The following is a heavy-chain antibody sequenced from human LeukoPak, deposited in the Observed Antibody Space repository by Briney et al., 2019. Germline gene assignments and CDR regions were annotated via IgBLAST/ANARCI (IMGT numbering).Heavy chain of an antibody. Sequence: SETLSLTCTVSGGSISSYYWSWIRQPPGKGLEWIGEINHSGSTNYNPSLKSRVTISVDTSKNQFSLKLSSVTAADTAVYYCARGRGGGYSGYDPYYFDYWGQGTLVTVSS. J-gene: IGHJ4*02. D-gene: IGHD5-12*01. V-gene: IGHV4-34*01. CDR3: ARGRGGGYSGYDPYYFDY. CDR2: INHSGST. CDR1: GGSISSYY.